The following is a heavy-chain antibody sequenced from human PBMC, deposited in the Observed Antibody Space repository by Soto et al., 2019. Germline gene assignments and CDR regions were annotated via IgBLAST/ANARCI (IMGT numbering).Heavy chain of an antibody. CDR1: GGSISSGGYY. V-gene: IGHV4-31*03. Sequence: PSVTCTVSGGSISSGGYYWSWIRQHPGKGLEWIGYIYYSGSTYYNPSLKSRVTISVDTSKNQFSLKLSSVTAADTAVYYCASDRGARGYSGYGQFDYWGQGTPVTVFS. CDR3: ASDRGARGYSGYGQFDY. CDR2: IYYSGST. J-gene: IGHJ4*02. D-gene: IGHD5-12*01.